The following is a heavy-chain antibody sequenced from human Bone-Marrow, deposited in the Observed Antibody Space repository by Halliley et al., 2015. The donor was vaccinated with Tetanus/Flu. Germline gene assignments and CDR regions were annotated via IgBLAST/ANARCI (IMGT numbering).Heavy chain of an antibody. CDR3: ARDADTTAYYWYFDL. Sequence: VALVWADERSKDYADSVKGPFTTSRDTSKNTLYLQMNSLRVEDTAVYYCARDADTTAYYWYFDLWGRGTLVTVSS. D-gene: IGHD3-16*01. V-gene: IGHV3-33*01. J-gene: IGHJ2*01. CDR2: VWADERSK.